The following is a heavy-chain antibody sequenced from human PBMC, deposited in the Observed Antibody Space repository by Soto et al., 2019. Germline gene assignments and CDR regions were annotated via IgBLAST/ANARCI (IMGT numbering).Heavy chain of an antibody. CDR1: GYTFTSYD. CDR2: MNPTSGNT. CDR3: ARGRRQLWSNWFDP. D-gene: IGHD5-18*01. V-gene: IGHV1-8*01. Sequence: QVQLVQSGAEVKKPGASVKVSCKASGYTFTSYDINWVRQATGQGLELMGWMNPTSGNTGYAQKFHGRVTMPRNTSISTAYMELSRLRSADTAVYYCARGRRQLWSNWFDPWGQGTLVTVSS. J-gene: IGHJ5*02.